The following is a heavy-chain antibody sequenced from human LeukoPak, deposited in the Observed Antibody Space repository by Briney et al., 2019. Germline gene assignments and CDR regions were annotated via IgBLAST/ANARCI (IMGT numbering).Heavy chain of an antibody. J-gene: IGHJ6*03. D-gene: IGHD6-19*01. CDR1: GYTFTSYD. Sequence: ASVKVSCKASGYTFTSYDINWVRQATGQGLEWMGWMNPNSGNTGYAQKFQGRVTMTRDTSISTAYMELSRLRSDDTAVYYCAREHFVTVAGKVYYYMDVWGKGTTVTISS. CDR2: MNPNSGNT. CDR3: AREHFVTVAGKVYYYMDV. V-gene: IGHV1-8*02.